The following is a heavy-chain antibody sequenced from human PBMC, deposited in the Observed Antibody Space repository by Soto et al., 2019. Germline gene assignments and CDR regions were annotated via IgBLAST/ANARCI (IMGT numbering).Heavy chain of an antibody. V-gene: IGHV1-69*06. CDR1: GGSFNNYV. Sequence: QVQLVQSGAEVRKPGSSVKVSCEASGGSFNNYVISWLRQAPGQGLEWMGGIIPTYEAANYAQKFRGRLTITADRATNTAYMELNSLRPEDTATYYCARYWNAGTLYGAFDSWGQGTTGIVS. CDR3: ARYWNAGTLYGAFDS. CDR2: IIPTYEAA. D-gene: IGHD4-17*01. J-gene: IGHJ3*02.